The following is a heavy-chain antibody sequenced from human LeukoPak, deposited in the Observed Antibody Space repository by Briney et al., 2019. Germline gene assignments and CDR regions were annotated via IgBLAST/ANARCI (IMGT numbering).Heavy chain of an antibody. V-gene: IGHV4-59*12. Sequence: PSETLSLTCTVSGGSISSYYWSWIRQPPGKGLEWIGYIYYSGSTNYNPSLKSRVTISVDTSKNQFSLKLSSVTAADTAVYYCARDYARTDMDVWGQGTTVTVSS. CDR1: GGSISSYY. CDR2: IYYSGST. CDR3: ARDYARTDMDV. D-gene: IGHD1-14*01. J-gene: IGHJ6*02.